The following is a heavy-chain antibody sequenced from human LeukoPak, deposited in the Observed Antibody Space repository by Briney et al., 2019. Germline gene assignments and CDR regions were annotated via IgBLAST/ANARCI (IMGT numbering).Heavy chain of an antibody. CDR2: IYYSGST. V-gene: IGHV4-59*01. CDR3: ARALHYYDSSGYYYRFRFDP. CDR1: GGSISSYY. D-gene: IGHD3-22*01. J-gene: IGHJ5*02. Sequence: PSETLSLTCTVSGGSISSYYWSWIRQPPGKGLEWIGYIYYSGSTNYNPSLKSRVTISVDTSKNQFSLKLSSVTAADTAVYYCARALHYYDSSGYYYRFRFDPWGQGTLVTVSS.